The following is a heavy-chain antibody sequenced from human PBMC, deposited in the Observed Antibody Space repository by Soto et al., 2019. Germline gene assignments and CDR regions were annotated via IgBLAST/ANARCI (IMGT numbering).Heavy chain of an antibody. D-gene: IGHD4-17*01. V-gene: IGHV3-30-3*01. CDR3: VRGPSHGPFDI. J-gene: IGHJ3*02. CDR2: IVPDGSRA. Sequence: QVQLVESGGDVVQPGRSLRLSCTASGSTLSTYDILWVRQAPGRGLEWVAHIVPDGSRAYYADSVKGRFTISRDNARNTVYLQLDSLRPEDTAVYHCVRGPSHGPFDIWGQGTLVTVSS. CDR1: GSTLSTYD.